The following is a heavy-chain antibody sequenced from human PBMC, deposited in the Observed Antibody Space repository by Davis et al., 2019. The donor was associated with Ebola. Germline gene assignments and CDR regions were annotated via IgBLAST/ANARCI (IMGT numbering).Heavy chain of an antibody. CDR1: GFTFSSYA. Sequence: ESLKLSCAASGFTFSSYAMSWVRQAPGKGLEWVGRIKSKTDGGKTDYAAPVKGRFTISSDDSKSIAYLQMNSLRTEDTAVYYCVRDLKQPPPSYYYGMDVWGQGTTVTVSS. CDR3: VRDLKQPPPSYYYGMDV. V-gene: IGHV3-15*01. D-gene: IGHD5-24*01. J-gene: IGHJ6*02. CDR2: IKSKTDGGKT.